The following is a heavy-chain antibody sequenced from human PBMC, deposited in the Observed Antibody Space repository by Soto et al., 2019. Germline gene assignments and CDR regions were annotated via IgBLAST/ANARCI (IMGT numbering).Heavy chain of an antibody. J-gene: IGHJ3*02. Sequence: ASVKVSCKASGYTFTGYYMHWVRQAPGQGLEWMGWINPNSGGTNYAQKFQGWVTMTRDTSISTAYMELSRLRSDDTAVYYCARDLGGAAAVAGGLSDDAFDIWGQGTMVTVSS. CDR1: GYTFTGYY. V-gene: IGHV1-2*04. CDR3: ARDLGGAAAVAGGLSDDAFDI. D-gene: IGHD6-13*01. CDR2: INPNSGGT.